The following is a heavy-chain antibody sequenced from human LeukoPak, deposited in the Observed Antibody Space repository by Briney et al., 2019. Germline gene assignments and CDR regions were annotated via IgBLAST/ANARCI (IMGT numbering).Heavy chain of an antibody. CDR3: TRTSPPVGAFDT. CDR2: IPSSISDM. J-gene: IGHJ3*02. CDR1: GFTFSTFT. V-gene: IGHV3-21*01. Sequence: PGGSLRLSCAASGFTFSTFTLTRVRQAPGKGLEWVASIPSSISDMSYVDSVKGRFTFSRDNAKNSLYLQMNSLRAEDTAVYYCTRTSPPVGAFDTWGQGTMVTVSS.